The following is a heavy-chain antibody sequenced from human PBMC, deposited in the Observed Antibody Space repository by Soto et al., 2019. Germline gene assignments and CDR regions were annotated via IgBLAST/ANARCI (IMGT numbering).Heavy chain of an antibody. Sequence: QVHLVESGGGVVQRGSSLRLSCAGSGFTFSNYGLHWVRQAPGKGLEWVAVISYDGSHKYYADSVKGRCTISRHNSNNLLYLQMDSLRAEDTAVYYCAKDGAPRYCCRSSCLSAGAYWGQGTLVTVSS. J-gene: IGHJ4*02. CDR3: AKDGAPRYCCRSSCLSAGAY. V-gene: IGHV3-30*18. CDR2: ISYDGSHK. CDR1: GFTFSNYG. D-gene: IGHD2-15*01.